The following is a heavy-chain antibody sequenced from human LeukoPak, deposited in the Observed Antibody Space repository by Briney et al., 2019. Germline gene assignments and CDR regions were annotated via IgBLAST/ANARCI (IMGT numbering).Heavy chain of an antibody. CDR2: ISAYNGNT. CDR3: ARFYTSGYYDYVWGSYIYDAFDI. D-gene: IGHD3-16*01. V-gene: IGHV1-18*01. J-gene: IGHJ3*02. Sequence: ASVKVSCKASGYTFISYDISWVRQAPGQGLEWMGWISAYNGNTNYAQKLQGRVTMTTDTSTSTAYMELRSLRSDDTAVYYCARFYTSGYYDYVWGSYIYDAFDIWGQGTMVTVSS. CDR1: GYTFISYD.